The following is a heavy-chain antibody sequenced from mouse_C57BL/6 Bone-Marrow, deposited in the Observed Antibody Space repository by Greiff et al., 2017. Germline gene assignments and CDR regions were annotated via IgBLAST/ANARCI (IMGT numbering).Heavy chain of an antibody. CDR1: GYAFRSYW. V-gene: IGHV1-80*01. J-gene: IGHJ3*01. CDR3: AIGNYLAY. Sequence: QVQLQQSGAELVKPGASVKISCKASGYAFRSYWLNWVKQRPGKGLEWIGQIYPGDGDTNYNGKFKGKATLTADKSSSTAYMQLSSLTSEDSAVYFCAIGNYLAYWGQGTLVTVSA. D-gene: IGHD2-1*01. CDR2: IYPGDGDT.